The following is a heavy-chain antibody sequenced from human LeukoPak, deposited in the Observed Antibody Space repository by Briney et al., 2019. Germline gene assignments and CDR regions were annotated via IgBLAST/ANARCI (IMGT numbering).Heavy chain of an antibody. CDR3: ARGHYGSGSYYCV. J-gene: IGHJ4*02. D-gene: IGHD3-10*01. V-gene: IGHV1-8*02. Sequence: ASVKVSCKASGCTFTSYGISWVRQAPGQGLEWMGWMNPNSGNTGYAQKFQGRVTMTRNTSISTAYMELSSLRSEDTAVYYCARGHYGSGSYYCVWGQGTLVTVSS. CDR1: GCTFTSYG. CDR2: MNPNSGNT.